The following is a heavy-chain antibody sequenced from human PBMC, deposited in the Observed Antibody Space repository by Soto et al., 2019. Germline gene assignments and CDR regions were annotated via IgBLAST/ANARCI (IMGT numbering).Heavy chain of an antibody. CDR2: TYYRSKWYI. J-gene: IGHJ6*03. V-gene: IGHV6-1*01. CDR3: ARGSWDDVTGHYYMDV. Sequence: SQTLSLTCDISGDSVSSNSAAWNWIRQTPSRGLEWLGRTYYRSKWYINYAVSVKSRITVNPDTSKNQFSLQLNSVTPEDTAVYYCARGSWDDVTGHYYMDVWGKGTSVTVSS. CDR1: GDSVSSNSAA. D-gene: IGHD1-1*01.